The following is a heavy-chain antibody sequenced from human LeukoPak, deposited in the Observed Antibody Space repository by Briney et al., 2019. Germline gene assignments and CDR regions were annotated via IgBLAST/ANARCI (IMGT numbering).Heavy chain of an antibody. CDR3: ATSLRGYSYGVFDY. D-gene: IGHD5-18*01. CDR1: GFTFDDYG. CDR2: INWNGGGT. J-gene: IGHJ4*02. V-gene: IGHV3-20*04. Sequence: GGSLRLSCAASGFTFDDYGMTWVRQAPGKGLEWVSYINWNGGGTAYADSVKGRFTISRDNARNSLYLQMNSLRAEDTALYYCATSLRGYSYGVFDYWGQGTLVSVSS.